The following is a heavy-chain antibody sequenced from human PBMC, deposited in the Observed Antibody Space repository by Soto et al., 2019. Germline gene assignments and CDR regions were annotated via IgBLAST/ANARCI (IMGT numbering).Heavy chain of an antibody. Sequence: TSETLSLTCTVSGGSISSYYWSWIRQPPGKGLEWIGYIYYSGSTNYNPSLKSRVTISVDTSKNQFSLKLSSVTAADTAVYYCARGSTTVTIFFDYWGQGTLVTVSS. V-gene: IGHV4-59*01. CDR2: IYYSGST. J-gene: IGHJ4*02. D-gene: IGHD4-17*01. CDR1: GGSISSYY. CDR3: ARGSTTVTIFFDY.